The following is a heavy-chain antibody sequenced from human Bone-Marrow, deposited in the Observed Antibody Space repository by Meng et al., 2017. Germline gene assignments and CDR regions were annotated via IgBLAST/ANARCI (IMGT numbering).Heavy chain of an antibody. J-gene: IGHJ5*02. V-gene: IGHV4-4*02. D-gene: IGHD1-26*01. Sequence: QVQLQEVGPGLVKPSGTLSLTCAVSGCSISSSNWWSWVRQPPGKGLEWIGYIYYSGSTYYNPSLKSRITISVDTSKNHFSLKLSSVTAADTAVYYCASLYGVVGASWFDPWGQGTLVTASS. CDR3: ASLYGVVGASWFDP. CDR1: GCSISSSNW. CDR2: IYYSGST.